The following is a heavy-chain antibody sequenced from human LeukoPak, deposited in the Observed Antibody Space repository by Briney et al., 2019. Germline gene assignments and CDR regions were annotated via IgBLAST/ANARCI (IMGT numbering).Heavy chain of an antibody. CDR1: GGSISSYY. V-gene: IGHV4-59*12. CDR2: IYYSGST. Sequence: SETLSLTCTVSGGSISSYYWSWIRQPPGKGLEWIGYIYYSGSTNYNPSLKSRVTISVDTSKNQFSLKLTSVTAADTAVYYCAREHPRGEVDDFDYWGQGTLVTVSS. D-gene: IGHD3-16*01. J-gene: IGHJ4*02. CDR3: AREHPRGEVDDFDY.